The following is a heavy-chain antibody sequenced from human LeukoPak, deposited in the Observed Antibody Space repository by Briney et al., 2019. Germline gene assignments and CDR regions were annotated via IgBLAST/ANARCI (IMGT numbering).Heavy chain of an antibody. CDR1: GGSISRYY. V-gene: IGHV4-59*01. Sequence: SETLSLTCTVSGGSISRYYWSWIRQPPGKGLEWIGYIYYSGSTNYNPSLKSRVTISVDTSKNQFSLNLSSVTAADTAVYYCARYSSYGSLYYYMDVWGRGTTVTVSS. CDR3: ARYSSYGSLYYYMDV. D-gene: IGHD5-18*01. J-gene: IGHJ6*03. CDR2: IYYSGST.